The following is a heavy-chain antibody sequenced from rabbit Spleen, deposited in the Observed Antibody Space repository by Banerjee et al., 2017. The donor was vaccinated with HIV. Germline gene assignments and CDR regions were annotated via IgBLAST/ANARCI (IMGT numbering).Heavy chain of an antibody. D-gene: IGHD8-1*01. CDR1: GFSFSNKAV. CDR2: INAVTGKA. V-gene: IGHV1S40*01. J-gene: IGHJ6*01. Sequence: QSLEESGGDLVKPGASLTLTCTASGFSFSNKAVMCWVRQAPGKGLQWIACINAVTGKAVYATWAKGRFTFSKISSTTVTLQVTRLTAADTATYFCARDTGSSFSTYGMDLWGPGTLVTVS. CDR3: ARDTGSSFSTYGMDL.